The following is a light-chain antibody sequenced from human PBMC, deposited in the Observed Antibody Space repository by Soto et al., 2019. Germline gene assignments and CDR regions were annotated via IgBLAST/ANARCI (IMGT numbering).Light chain of an antibody. CDR3: QQSNNYPWT. CDR1: QSISSY. CDR2: EAS. V-gene: IGKV1-5*03. J-gene: IGKJ1*01. Sequence: DIQMTQSPSTLSASVGDRVTITCRASQSISSYLAWYQQKPGKAPKLLIYEASNLESGVPSRFSGSGSGTEFTLTISSLQTDDFATYYCQQSNNYPWTFGQGTKVDIK.